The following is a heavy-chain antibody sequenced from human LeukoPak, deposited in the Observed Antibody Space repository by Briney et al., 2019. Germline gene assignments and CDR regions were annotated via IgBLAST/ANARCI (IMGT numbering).Heavy chain of an antibody. CDR2: ISGSGGST. CDR3: AKDLRPSDY. Sequence: GGSLRLSCAASGFTFSSYAMTWVRQAPGRGLEWVSGISGSGGSTYYADSVKGRFTISRDNSKNTLYLQMNSLRAEDTAVYYCAKDLRPSDYWGQGTLVTVSS. CDR1: GFTFSSYA. V-gene: IGHV3-23*01. J-gene: IGHJ4*02.